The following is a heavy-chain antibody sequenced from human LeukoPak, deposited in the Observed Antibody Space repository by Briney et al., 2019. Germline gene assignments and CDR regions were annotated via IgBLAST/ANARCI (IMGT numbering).Heavy chain of an antibody. J-gene: IGHJ4*02. CDR1: GYSISSGYY. CDR3: ARGQWLVRVYFDY. CDR2: IYHSGST. Sequence: SETLSLTCAVSGYSISSGYYWGWIRQPPGKGLEWIGSIYHSGSTYYNPSLKSRVTISVDTSKNQFSLKLSSVTAADTAVYYCARGQWLVRVYFDYWGQGTLVTGSS. V-gene: IGHV4-38-2*01. D-gene: IGHD6-19*01.